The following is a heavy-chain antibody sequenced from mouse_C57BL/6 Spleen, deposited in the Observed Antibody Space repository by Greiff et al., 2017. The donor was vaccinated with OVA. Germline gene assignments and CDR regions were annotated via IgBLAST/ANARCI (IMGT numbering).Heavy chain of an antibody. J-gene: IGHJ2*01. D-gene: IGHD1-1*01. CDR3: ARALRYFDY. V-gene: IGHV5-17*01. CDR1: GFTFTDYG. CDR2: ISSGSSTI. Sequence: EVQVVESGGGLVKPGGSLKLSCAASGFTFTDYGMHWVRQAPGKGLEWVAYISSGSSTIYYADTVKGRFTLTRDNAKNTLCLQMTSLRSEDTAMYYCARALRYFDYWGKGTTLTVSS.